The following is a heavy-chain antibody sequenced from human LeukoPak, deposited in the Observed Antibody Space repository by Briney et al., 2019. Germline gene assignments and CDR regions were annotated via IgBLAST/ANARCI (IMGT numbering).Heavy chain of an antibody. CDR3: AREADNGDYPMNS. D-gene: IGHD4-17*01. CDR1: GFTITNSW. J-gene: IGHJ5*01. V-gene: IGHV3-74*01. Sequence: GGSLRLSCAASGFTITNSWMHWVRQAPGQGLVWVSRISSGGSSLHYADSVKGRFTISRDIAKNTLYLQMSSLRPEDTAVYYCAREADNGDYPMNSWGHGTLVSVSS. CDR2: ISSGGSSL.